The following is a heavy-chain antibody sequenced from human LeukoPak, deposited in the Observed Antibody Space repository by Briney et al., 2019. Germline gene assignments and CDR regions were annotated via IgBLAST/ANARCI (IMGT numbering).Heavy chain of an antibody. CDR3: ARDLWERYYFDY. CDR1: GFTFSSYS. V-gene: IGHV3-21*01. D-gene: IGHD1-26*01. CDR2: ISSSSSYI. Sequence: GGSLRLSCAASGFTFSSYSMNWVRQAPGKGLEWVSSISSSSSYIYYADSVKGRFTISRDNAKNSLYLQMNSLRAEDTAVYYCARDLWERYYFDYWGQGTLVTVSS. J-gene: IGHJ4*02.